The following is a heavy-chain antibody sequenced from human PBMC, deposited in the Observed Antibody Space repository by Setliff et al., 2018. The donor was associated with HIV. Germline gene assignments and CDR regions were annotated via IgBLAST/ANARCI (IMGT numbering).Heavy chain of an antibody. CDR1: GYTFTSYA. Sequence: GASVKVSCKASGYTFTSYAMHWVRQAPGQWLEWMGWINGGNGNTKYSQKFQGRVSITRDTSASTAYMELSSLRSEDTAVYYCARGSDSGSYSYYYGMDVWGQGTTVTVSS. D-gene: IGHD3-10*01. CDR3: ARGSDSGSYSYYYGMDV. J-gene: IGHJ6*02. CDR2: INGGNGNT. V-gene: IGHV1-3*01.